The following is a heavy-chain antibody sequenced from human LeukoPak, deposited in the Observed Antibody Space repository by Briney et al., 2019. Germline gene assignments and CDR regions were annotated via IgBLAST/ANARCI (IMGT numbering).Heavy chain of an antibody. CDR1: GFTVSTNY. CDR3: AKGDCSSTSCYSLDV. V-gene: IGHV3-30*18. Sequence: PGGSLRLSCAASGFTVSTNYMTWVRQAPGRGLEWVAAISFDGSNKYYADSVKGRFTISRDNSKNTLYLQMNSLRAEDTAVYYCAKGDCSSTSCYSLDVWGQGTTVTVSS. D-gene: IGHD2-2*02. CDR2: ISFDGSNK. J-gene: IGHJ6*02.